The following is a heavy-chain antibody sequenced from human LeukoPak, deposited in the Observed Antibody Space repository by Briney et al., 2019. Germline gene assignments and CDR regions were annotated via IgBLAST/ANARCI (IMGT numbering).Heavy chain of an antibody. CDR2: ISSSSSYI. V-gene: IGHV3-21*01. J-gene: IGHJ4*02. CDR3: ARDGEVLLWFGELDY. CDR1: GFSFSDSS. Sequence: GGSLRLSCAASGFSFSDSSLNWVRQAPGKGLEWVSSISSSSSYIYYADSVKGRFTISRDNAKNSLYLQMNSLRAEDTAVYYCARDGEVLLWFGELDYWGQGTLVTVSS. D-gene: IGHD3-10*01.